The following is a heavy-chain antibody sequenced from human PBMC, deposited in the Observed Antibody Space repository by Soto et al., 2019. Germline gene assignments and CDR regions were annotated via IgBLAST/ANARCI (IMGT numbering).Heavy chain of an antibody. J-gene: IGHJ4*02. CDR1: GDSVSDYY. V-gene: IGHV4-59*02. CDR2: ISHSGSA. D-gene: IGHD1-26*01. CDR3: ARMGVVGATTFDY. Sequence: SETLSLTCTVSGDSVSDYYWSWVRQPPGKGLTWIGYISHSGSANYNPPLRSRVTITMATPENQLSLKLSSVTAADTALYYCARMGVVGATTFDYWGQGTLVTVSS.